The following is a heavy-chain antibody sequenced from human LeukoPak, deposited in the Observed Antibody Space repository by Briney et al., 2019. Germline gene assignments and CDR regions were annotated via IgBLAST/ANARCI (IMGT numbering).Heavy chain of an antibody. CDR2: ISSDGSST. J-gene: IGHJ6*02. V-gene: IGHV3-74*01. CDR1: GFTFSSYW. D-gene: IGHD3-10*01. CDR3: ARVSDYLYYYGMDV. Sequence: GGSLRLSCAASGFTFSSYWMHWVRQAPGKGLVWVSRISSDGSSTSYADSVKGRFTISRDNAKNTLYLQMNSLRAEDTAVYYCARVSDYLYYYGMDVWGQGTTVTVSS.